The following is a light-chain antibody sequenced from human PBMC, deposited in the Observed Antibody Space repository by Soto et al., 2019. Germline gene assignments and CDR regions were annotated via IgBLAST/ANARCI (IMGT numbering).Light chain of an antibody. V-gene: IGKV3-20*01. J-gene: IGKJ5*01. CDR2: GAS. Sequence: EIVLTQSPGTLSLSPGERATLSCMASQSVSSSYIAWYQQRPGQTPSLLIYGASTRATGIPDRFSGSGSGTHFTLTISRLEPGDFAVYYCQHFGGTTFTFGQGTRLEI. CDR1: QSVSSSY. CDR3: QHFGGTTFT.